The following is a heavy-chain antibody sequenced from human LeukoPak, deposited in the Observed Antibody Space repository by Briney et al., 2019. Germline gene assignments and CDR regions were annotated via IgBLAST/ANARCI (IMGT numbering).Heavy chain of an antibody. Sequence: KPSETLSLTCTVSGGSLSSYYWGWIRQPPGKGLEGIGYIYYSGSTNYNPSLKSRVTISVDTSKNQFSLKLSSVTAADTAVYYCARYSGSPNWYYYYYMDVWGKGTTVTVSS. J-gene: IGHJ6*03. CDR1: GGSLSSYY. CDR3: ARYSGSPNWYYYYYMDV. CDR2: IYYSGST. V-gene: IGHV4-59*01. D-gene: IGHD1-26*01.